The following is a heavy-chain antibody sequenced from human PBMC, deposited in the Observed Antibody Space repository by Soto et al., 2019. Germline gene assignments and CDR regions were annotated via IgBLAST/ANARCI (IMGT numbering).Heavy chain of an antibody. CDR1: GYSFTSYW. CDR3: VRFARPFYDCSFYYPVTRHGGYYFEY. D-gene: IGHD3-22*01. J-gene: IGHJ4*02. Sequence: GESLKICCKGSGYSFTSYWIGWVRQMPGKGLEKMRIIYPGDSDTRYSPSFQGQVTISADKSISTAYLQWSSLKASDTAMYYCVRFARPFYDCSFYYPVTRHGGYYFEYWGQGTLVTVSS. CDR2: IYPGDSDT. V-gene: IGHV5-51*01.